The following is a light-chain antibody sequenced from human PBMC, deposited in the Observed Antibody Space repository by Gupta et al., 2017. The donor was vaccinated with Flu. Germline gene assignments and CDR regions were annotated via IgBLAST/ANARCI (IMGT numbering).Light chain of an antibody. CDR3: MQALQTPLT. CDR2: LGS. CDR1: QSLLYSDGYNY. Sequence: VTPGEPASISCRSSQSLLYSDGYNYLEWYLQKPGQSPQLLIYLGSNRASGVPDRFSGSGSGTDFTLKISRVEAEDVGVYYCMQALQTPLTFGGGTKVDIK. J-gene: IGKJ4*01. V-gene: IGKV2-28*01.